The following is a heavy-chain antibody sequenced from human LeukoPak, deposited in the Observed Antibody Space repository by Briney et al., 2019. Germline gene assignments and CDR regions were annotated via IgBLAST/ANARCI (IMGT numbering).Heavy chain of an antibody. CDR2: IIPILVIA. D-gene: IGHD4-17*01. CDR3: ARSAYGDYPAAAFDI. V-gene: IGHV1-69*02. J-gene: IGHJ3*02. CDR1: GGTFISYT. Sequence: ASVKVSCKASGGTFISYTISWVRQAPGQGLEWMGRIIPILVIANSAQKFQGRVTITADKSTSTAYMELSSLRSEDTAVYYCARSAYGDYPAAAFDIWGQGTMVTVSS.